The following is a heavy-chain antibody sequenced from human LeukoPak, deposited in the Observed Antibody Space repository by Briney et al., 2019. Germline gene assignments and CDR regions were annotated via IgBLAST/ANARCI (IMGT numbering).Heavy chain of an antibody. Sequence: ASVKVSCKASGYTFTSYGISWVRQAPGQGLEWMGWISAYNGNTNYAQKLQGRVTMTTDTSTSTAYMELRSLRSDDTAVYYCARSLDIVLMVYAVDYGGQGTLVTVSS. CDR2: ISAYNGNT. CDR3: ARSLDIVLMVYAVDY. CDR1: GYTFTSYG. J-gene: IGHJ4*02. D-gene: IGHD2-8*01. V-gene: IGHV1-18*01.